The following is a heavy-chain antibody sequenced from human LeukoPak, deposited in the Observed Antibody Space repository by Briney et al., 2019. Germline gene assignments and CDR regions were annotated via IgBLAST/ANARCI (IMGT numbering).Heavy chain of an antibody. D-gene: IGHD3-16*02. J-gene: IGHJ4*02. CDR3: ARGGIGEYDYIWGSYRYIGHHPNYFDY. Sequence: PSEALSLTCAVYGGSFSGYYWSWIRQPPGKGLEWIGEINHRGSTNYNPTLKSRVTISVDTSKNQFSLKLSSVTAADTAVYYCARGGIGEYDYIWGSYRYIGHHPNYFDYWGQGTLVTVSS. V-gene: IGHV4-34*01. CDR2: INHRGST. CDR1: GGSFSGYY.